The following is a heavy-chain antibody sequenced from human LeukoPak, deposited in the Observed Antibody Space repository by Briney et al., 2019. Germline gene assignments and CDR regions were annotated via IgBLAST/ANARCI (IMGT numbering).Heavy chain of an antibody. D-gene: IGHD4-11*01. Sequence: GGSLRLSSAASGFTFSAYVMTWVRQAPGKGLEWVSAISGSGGATYYTDSVKGRFTISRDNSKDTLYLQMNSLRAEDTATYYCAKSRPTTVTASFEAPWGQGTLVTVSS. V-gene: IGHV3-23*01. CDR2: ISGSGGAT. CDR3: AKSRPTTVTASFEAP. CDR1: GFTFSAYV. J-gene: IGHJ5*02.